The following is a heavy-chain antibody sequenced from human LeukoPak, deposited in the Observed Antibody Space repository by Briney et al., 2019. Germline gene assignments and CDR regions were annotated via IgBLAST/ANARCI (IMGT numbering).Heavy chain of an antibody. D-gene: IGHD3-22*01. CDR3: ARDRIPYYDSSGYGFDAFDI. CDR1: GFTFGTYW. Sequence: GGSLRLSCAASGFTFGTYWMNWVRRAPGKGLEWVANINQDGSEKYYVDSVKGRFTISRDNAKNSLYLQMNSLRAEDTAVYYCARDRIPYYDSSGYGFDAFDIWGQGTMVTVSS. J-gene: IGHJ3*02. V-gene: IGHV3-7*01. CDR2: INQDGSEK.